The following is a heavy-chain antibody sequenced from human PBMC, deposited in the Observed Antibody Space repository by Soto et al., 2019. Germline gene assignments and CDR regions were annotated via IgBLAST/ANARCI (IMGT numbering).Heavy chain of an antibody. CDR3: ARDLPAAEDY. V-gene: IGHV3-74*01. CDR1: GFTFSRYW. Sequence: EVQLVASGGGLVQPGGSLRLSCAASGFTFSRYWMHWVRQAPGKGLVWVSHINSDGSSTNYADSVKGGFTISRDNAKNTLYLQVNSLRAEDTAVYYCARDLPAAEDYWGQGTLVTVSS. CDR2: INSDGSST. J-gene: IGHJ4*02. D-gene: IGHD6-25*01.